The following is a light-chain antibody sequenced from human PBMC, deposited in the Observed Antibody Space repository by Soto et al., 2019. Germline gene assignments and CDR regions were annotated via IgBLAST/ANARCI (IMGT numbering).Light chain of an antibody. CDR3: HQYGLSPPYT. Sequence: ESVLTHSPGTVSLSPGERATVCCRVSQSVSSSLAWYQQKPGLAPTLLIYDASSRASGVPDRFTGGGSGTDFTLTISRLEPEDFAVSYCHQYGLSPPYTFGPGTKVDIK. CDR2: DAS. V-gene: IGKV3-20*01. CDR1: QSVSSS. J-gene: IGKJ3*01.